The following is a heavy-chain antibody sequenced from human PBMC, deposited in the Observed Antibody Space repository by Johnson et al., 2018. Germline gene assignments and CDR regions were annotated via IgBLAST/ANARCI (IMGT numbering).Heavy chain of an antibody. CDR3: ARGERNWNCVQSCYYYMDV. J-gene: IGHJ6*03. Sequence: QVQLVQSGAEVKKPGSSXKVSCKASGGTFSSYAISWVRQAPGQGLEWMGGIIPIFGTANYAQKFQGRVTITADESTSTAYMELSSLRSEDTAVYYCARGERNWNCVQSCYYYMDVWGKGTTVTVSS. CDR2: IIPIFGTA. CDR1: GGTFSSYA. V-gene: IGHV1-69*12. D-gene: IGHD1-7*01.